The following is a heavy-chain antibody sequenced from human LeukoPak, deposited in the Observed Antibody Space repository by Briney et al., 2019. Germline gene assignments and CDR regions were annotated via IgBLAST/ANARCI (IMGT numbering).Heavy chain of an antibody. CDR1: GYTFTSYA. J-gene: IGHJ3*02. D-gene: IGHD3-10*01. Sequence: GASVKVSCKASGYTFTSYAMNWVRQAPGQGLEWMGWINTNTGNPTYAQGFTGRFVFSLDTSVSTAYLQISSLKAEDTAVYYCARGGLYYGSGSYVDERPRAFDIWGQGTMVTVSS. V-gene: IGHV7-4-1*02. CDR3: ARGGLYYGSGSYVDERPRAFDI. CDR2: INTNTGNP.